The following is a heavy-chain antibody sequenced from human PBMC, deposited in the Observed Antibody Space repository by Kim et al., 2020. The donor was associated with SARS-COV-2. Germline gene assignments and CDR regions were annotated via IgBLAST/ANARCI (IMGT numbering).Heavy chain of an antibody. Sequence: SETLSLTCTVSGGSISSYYWSWIRQPPGKGLEWIGYIYYSGSTNYIPSLKSRVTISVDTSKNQFSLKLSSVTAADTPVYYCARAASGLMYYFAYWGQGTLFTVSS. D-gene: IGHD1-26*01. CDR2: IYYSGST. J-gene: IGHJ4*02. CDR3: ARAASGLMYYFAY. V-gene: IGHV4-59*13. CDR1: GGSISSYY.